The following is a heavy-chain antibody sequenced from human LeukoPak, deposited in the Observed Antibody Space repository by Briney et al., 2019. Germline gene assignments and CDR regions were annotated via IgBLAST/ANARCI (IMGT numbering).Heavy chain of an antibody. CDR3: AMLRDAFDI. Sequence: SETLSLTCTVSGGSISSYYWSWVRQPPGKGLEWIGYIYYSGSTNYNPSLKSRVTISVDTSKNQFSLKLSSVTAADTAVYYCAMLRDAFDIWGRGTMVTVSS. V-gene: IGHV4-59*08. CDR1: GGSISSYY. J-gene: IGHJ3*02. CDR2: IYYSGST.